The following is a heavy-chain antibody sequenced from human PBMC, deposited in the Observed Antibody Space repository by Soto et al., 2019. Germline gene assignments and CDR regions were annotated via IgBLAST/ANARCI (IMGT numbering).Heavy chain of an antibody. CDR2: ISYDGSNK. J-gene: IGHJ4*02. V-gene: IGHV3-30-3*01. CDR1: GFTFSSYA. Sequence: QVQLVESGGGVVQPGRSLRLSCAASGFTFSSYAMHWVRQAPGKGLEWVAVISYDGSNKYYADSVKGRFTISRDNSKNXXYLQMNSLRAEDTAVYYCGRDPVAYCGGDCRTFDYWGQGTLVTVSS. CDR3: GRDPVAYCGGDCRTFDY. D-gene: IGHD2-21*02.